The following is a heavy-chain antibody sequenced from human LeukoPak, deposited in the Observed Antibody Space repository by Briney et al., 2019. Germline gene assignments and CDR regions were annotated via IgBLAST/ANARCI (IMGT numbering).Heavy chain of an antibody. CDR2: IYYSGST. Sequence: KSSETLSLTCTVSGGSISSSSYYWGWIRQPPGKGLEWIGSIYYSGSTYYNPSLKSRVTISVDTSKNQFSLKLSSVTAADTAVYYCALRITMVRGVDRIDYWGQGTLVTVSS. D-gene: IGHD3-10*01. CDR1: GGSISSSSYY. CDR3: ALRITMVRGVDRIDY. V-gene: IGHV4-39*07. J-gene: IGHJ4*02.